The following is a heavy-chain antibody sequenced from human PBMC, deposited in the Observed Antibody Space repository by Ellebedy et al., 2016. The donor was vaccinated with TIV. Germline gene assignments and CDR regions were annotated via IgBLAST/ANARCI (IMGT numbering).Heavy chain of an antibody. J-gene: IGHJ6*02. V-gene: IGHV3-9*01. CDR2: INWKGNSV. D-gene: IGHD5-18*01. CDR3: ARDRVPDTSMDYYWHYGMNV. Sequence: GGSLRLSXEISGFIFDDYAMHWVRQAPGKGLEWDSGINWKGNSVGYADSVRGRFTVSRDNAKSSLFLQMNSLRPEDTALYYCARDRVPDTSMDYYWHYGMNVWGQGTTVTVSS. CDR1: GFIFDDYA.